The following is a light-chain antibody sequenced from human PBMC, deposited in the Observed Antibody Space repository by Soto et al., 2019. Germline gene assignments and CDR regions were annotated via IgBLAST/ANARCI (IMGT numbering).Light chain of an antibody. Sequence: DIQMTQSPSSLSASVGDRVTITCRASQSVRNYLNWYQQKPGKAPKLLIFAASTLLSGVPSRFSGTGSGTDFTLSISRLQPEDFATSDCQQSYIKPRFTFGPGTKVDVE. CDR1: QSVRNY. V-gene: IGKV1-39*01. J-gene: IGKJ3*01. CDR2: AAS. CDR3: QQSYIKPRFT.